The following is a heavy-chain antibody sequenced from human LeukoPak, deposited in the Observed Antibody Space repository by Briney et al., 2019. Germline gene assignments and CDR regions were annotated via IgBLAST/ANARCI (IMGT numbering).Heavy chain of an antibody. CDR1: GGSISSYY. D-gene: IGHD6-6*01. J-gene: IGHJ5*02. CDR3: ARHYGSSSLSWFDP. Sequence: SETLSLTCTVSGGSISSYYWSWIRQPPGKGLEWIGYIYYSGSTNYNPSLKSRVTISVDTSKNQFSLKLSSVTAADTAVYYCARHYGSSSLSWFDPWGQGTLVTVSS. CDR2: IYYSGST. V-gene: IGHV4-59*08.